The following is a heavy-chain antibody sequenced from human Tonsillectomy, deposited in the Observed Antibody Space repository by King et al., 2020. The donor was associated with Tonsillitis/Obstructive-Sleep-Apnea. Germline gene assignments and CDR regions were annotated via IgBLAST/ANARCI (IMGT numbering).Heavy chain of an antibody. J-gene: IGHJ6*02. CDR2: IIPILGIT. CDR1: GGTFSSYA. CDR3: AGEGFCSSISCYRSWRGDYYYYGMDV. V-gene: IGHV1-69*10. D-gene: IGHD2-2*02. Sequence: QLVQSGAEVKKPGSSVKVSCKASGGTFSSYAISWVRQAPGQGLEWMGGIIPILGITNYAQQFQGRVTITADKFTSTAYMELRSLRSEDTAMYYCAGEGFCSSISCYRSWRGDYYYYGMDVGGQGTMVTVSS.